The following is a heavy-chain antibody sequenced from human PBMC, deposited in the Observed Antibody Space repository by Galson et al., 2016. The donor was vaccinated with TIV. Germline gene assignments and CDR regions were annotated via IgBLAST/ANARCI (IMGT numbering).Heavy chain of an antibody. J-gene: IGHJ6*02. CDR3: AKDMNRGCTTSNCYSHDYYYYALDV. V-gene: IGHV3-9*01. CDR2: INWNSGYF. Sequence: SLRLSCAASGFSFDDYAMHWVRQVPGKGLEWVSGINWNSGYFGYADSVKGRLTILRDSAQNSLYLHMSSLRAEDTAFYYCAKDMNRGCTTSNCYSHDYYYYALDVWGQGTTVTVSS. CDR1: GFSFDDYA. D-gene: IGHD2-2*02.